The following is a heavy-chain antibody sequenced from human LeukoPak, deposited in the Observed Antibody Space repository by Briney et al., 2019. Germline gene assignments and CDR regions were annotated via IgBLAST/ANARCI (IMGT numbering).Heavy chain of an antibody. CDR1: GYTFTSYG. CDR2: ISAYNGNT. J-gene: IGHJ5*02. Sequence: ASVKVSCKASGYTFTSYGISWVRQAPGQGLEWMGWISAYNGNTNYAQKLQGRVTMTTDTSTSTAYMELRSLRSDDTAVYYCARSQDFLSGSYSVGWFDPWGQGTLVTVSS. D-gene: IGHD1-26*01. V-gene: IGHV1-18*01. CDR3: ARSQDFLSGSYSVGWFDP.